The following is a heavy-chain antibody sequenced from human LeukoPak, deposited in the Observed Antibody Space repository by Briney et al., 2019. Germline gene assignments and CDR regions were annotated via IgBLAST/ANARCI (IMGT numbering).Heavy chain of an antibody. CDR3: ARDRVAAAAEFDY. V-gene: IGHV3-21*01. CDR2: ISSSSSYI. Sequence: GGSLRLSCAASGFTFSSYSMNWVRQAPGKGLEWVSSISSSSSYIYYADSVKGRFTISRDNAKNSLYLRMNSLRAEDTAVYYCARDRVAAAAEFDYWGQGTLVTVSS. CDR1: GFTFSSYS. D-gene: IGHD6-25*01. J-gene: IGHJ4*02.